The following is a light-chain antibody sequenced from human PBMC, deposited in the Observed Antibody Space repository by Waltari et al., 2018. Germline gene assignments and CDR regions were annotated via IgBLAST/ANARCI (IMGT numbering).Light chain of an antibody. Sequence: QSVLTQPPSASGTPGQRVTISCSGSSSNLGSNYVYWYQQLPGTTPKLLIYRNNQRPSGVPDRFSGSKSGTSASLAISGLRSEDEADYYCAAWDDSLSVLVFGGGTKLTVL. J-gene: IGLJ2*01. CDR1: SSNLGSNY. CDR3: AAWDDSLSVLV. V-gene: IGLV1-47*01. CDR2: RNN.